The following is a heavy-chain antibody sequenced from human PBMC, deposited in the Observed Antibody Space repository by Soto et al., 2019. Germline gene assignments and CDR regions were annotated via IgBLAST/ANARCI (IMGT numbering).Heavy chain of an antibody. J-gene: IGHJ3*02. D-gene: IGHD3-3*01. CDR1: GYTLTELS. CDR2: FDPEDGET. CDR3: ATTGPITIFGVVIIPHAFDI. V-gene: IGHV1-24*01. Sequence: GASVKGSCKVSGYTLTELSMHWVRQAPGKGLEWMGGFDPEDGETIYAQKFQGRVTMTEDTSTDTAYMELSSLRSEDTAVYYCATTGPITIFGVVIIPHAFDIWGQGTMVTVSS.